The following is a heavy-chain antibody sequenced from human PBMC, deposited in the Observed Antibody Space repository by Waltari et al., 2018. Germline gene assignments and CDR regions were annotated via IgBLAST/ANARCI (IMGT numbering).Heavy chain of an antibody. Sequence: EEQLVESGGGLAQPGESLRLSCAASGFTFSRYWMDWVRQAPGKGLVWVSRISSDGSSTTYADSVKGRFTISRDNAKNTLYVQMNRLRAEDTAVYYCARVATKTYSSPVPGRPYYYGMDVWGQGTTVTVS. CDR3: ARVATKTYSSPVPGRPYYYGMDV. CDR1: GFTFSRYW. CDR2: ISSDGSST. J-gene: IGHJ6*02. D-gene: IGHD3-22*01. V-gene: IGHV3-74*01.